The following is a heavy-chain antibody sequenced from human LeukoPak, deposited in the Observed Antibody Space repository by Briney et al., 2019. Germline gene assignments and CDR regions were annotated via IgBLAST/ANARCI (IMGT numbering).Heavy chain of an antibody. CDR2: INPNSGGT. Sequence: GASVKVSCKASGYTFTGYYMHWVRQAPGQGLEWMGWINPNSGGTNYAQKFQGRVTMTRDTSISTAYMELSRLRSDDTAVYYCARDTGFSMVRGILFWGQGTLVTVSS. CDR3: ARDTGFSMVRGILF. V-gene: IGHV1-2*02. D-gene: IGHD3-10*01. J-gene: IGHJ4*02. CDR1: GYTFTGYY.